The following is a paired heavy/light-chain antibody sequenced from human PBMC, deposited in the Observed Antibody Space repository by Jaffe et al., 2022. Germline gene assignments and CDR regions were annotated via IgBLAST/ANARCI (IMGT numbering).Heavy chain of an antibody. V-gene: IGHV1-24*01. CDR2: FDPEDGET. J-gene: IGHJ3*02. Sequence: QVQLVQSGAEVKKPGASVKVSCKVSGYTLTELSMHWVRQAPGKGLEWMGGFDPEDGETIYAQKFQGRVTMTEDTSTDTAYMELSSLRSEDTAVYYCATVLAKSGYDILVAFDIWGQGTMVTVSS. D-gene: IGHD5-12*01. CDR1: GYTLTELS. CDR3: ATVLAKSGYDILVAFDI.
Light chain of an antibody. J-gene: IGLJ2*01. CDR2: DNN. V-gene: IGLV1-51*01. CDR3: GTWDSSLSAGGV. Sequence: QSVLTQPPSVSAAPGQKVTISCSGSSSNIGNNYVSWYQQLPGTAPKLLIYDNNKRPSGIPDRFSGSKSGTSATLGITGLQTGDEADYYCGTWDSSLSAGGVFGGGTKLTVL. CDR1: SSNIGNNY.